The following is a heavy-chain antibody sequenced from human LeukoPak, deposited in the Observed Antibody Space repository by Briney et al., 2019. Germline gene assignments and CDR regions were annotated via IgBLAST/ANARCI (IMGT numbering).Heavy chain of an antibody. J-gene: IGHJ4*02. CDR3: ARVFSGYDYFAMVYFDY. CDR1: GFTFSGYT. V-gene: IGHV3-30*04. D-gene: IGHD5-12*01. CDR2: ISYDGSNK. Sequence: PGGSLRLSCAASGFTFSGYTMHWVRQAPGKGLEWVAVISYDGSNKYYADSVKGRFTISRDNSKNTLYLQMNSLRAEDTAVYYCARVFSGYDYFAMVYFDYWGQGTLVTVSS.